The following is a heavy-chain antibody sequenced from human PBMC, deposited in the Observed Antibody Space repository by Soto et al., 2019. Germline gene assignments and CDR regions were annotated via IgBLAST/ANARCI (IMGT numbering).Heavy chain of an antibody. J-gene: IGHJ4*02. CDR2: IWYDGSNK. V-gene: IGHV3-33*01. CDR1: GFTFSSYG. D-gene: IGHD5-12*01. CDR3: ARDRADSGYDFFPDY. Sequence: PGGSLRLSCAASGFTFSSYGMHWVRQAPGKGLEWVAVIWYDGSNKYYADSVKGRFTISRDNSKNTLYLQMNSLRAEDTAVYYCARDRADSGYDFFPDYWGQGTLVTVSS.